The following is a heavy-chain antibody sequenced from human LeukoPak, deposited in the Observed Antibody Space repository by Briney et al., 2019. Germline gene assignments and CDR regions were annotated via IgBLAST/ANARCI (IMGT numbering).Heavy chain of an antibody. Sequence: SETLSLTCTVSGGSISSSSYYWGWIRQPPGTGLEWIGSIYYSGRTYYNPSLKSRVTISVDTSKNQFSLKLSSVTAADTAVYYCARRGKPANWFDPWGQGTLVTVSS. V-gene: IGHV4-39*01. CDR3: ARRGKPANWFDP. CDR1: GGSISSSSYY. CDR2: IYYSGRT. J-gene: IGHJ5*02. D-gene: IGHD2-2*01.